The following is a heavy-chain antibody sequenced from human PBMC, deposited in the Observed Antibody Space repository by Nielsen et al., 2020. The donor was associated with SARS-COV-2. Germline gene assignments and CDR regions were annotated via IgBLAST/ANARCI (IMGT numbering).Heavy chain of an antibody. CDR1: GFTFSSYW. J-gene: IGHJ4*02. CDR3: AREMVSYFDY. V-gene: IGHV3-7*03. D-gene: IGHD3-10*01. Sequence: GESLKISCAASGFTFSSYWMSWVRQAPGKGLEWVANIKQDGSEKYYVDSVKGRFTISRDNAKNSLYLQMNSLRAEDTAVYYCAREMVSYFDYWGQGTLVTVSS. CDR2: IKQDGSEK.